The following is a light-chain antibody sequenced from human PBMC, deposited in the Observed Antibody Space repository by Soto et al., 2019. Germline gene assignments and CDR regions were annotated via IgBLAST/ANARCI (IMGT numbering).Light chain of an antibody. CDR1: QSITRN. Sequence: EIVMTQSPATLSVSPGERSTLSCMASQSITRNLAWYQQSPGQAPRLLIYGASTRATGIPARFSGSGSGTEFTLTISSLQSEDFAVYYCQQYNNLPSITFGQGTRLEIK. CDR3: QQYNNLPSIT. J-gene: IGKJ5*01. CDR2: GAS. V-gene: IGKV3-15*01.